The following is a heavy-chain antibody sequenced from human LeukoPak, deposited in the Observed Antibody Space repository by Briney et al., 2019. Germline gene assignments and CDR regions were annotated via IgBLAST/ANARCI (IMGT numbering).Heavy chain of an antibody. V-gene: IGHV4-34*01. D-gene: IGHD3-10*01. CDR1: DASFSGYY. Sequence: SETLSLTCAIYDASFSGYYWSWIRQPPGKGLEWIGEIHPSGSPSYNPSLESRTIISVDASKNQFSLILNSVTAADTALYFCSRGGDASKAGKYWGQGALVTVSS. CDR3: SRGGDASKAGKY. J-gene: IGHJ4*02. CDR2: IHPSGSP.